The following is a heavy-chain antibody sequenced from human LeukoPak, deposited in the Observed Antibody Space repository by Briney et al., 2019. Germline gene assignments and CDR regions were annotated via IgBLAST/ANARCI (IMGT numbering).Heavy chain of an antibody. CDR3: ARGHRGTIFGVVTYYGMDV. CDR1: GYTFTSYG. Sequence: ASVKVSCKASGYTFTSYGISWVRQAPGQGLEWMGWMNPNSGNTGYAQKFQGRVTMTRNTSISTAYMELSSLRSEDAAVYYCARGHRGTIFGVVTYYGMDVWGQGTTVTVSS. D-gene: IGHD3-3*01. CDR2: MNPNSGNT. V-gene: IGHV1-8*02. J-gene: IGHJ6*02.